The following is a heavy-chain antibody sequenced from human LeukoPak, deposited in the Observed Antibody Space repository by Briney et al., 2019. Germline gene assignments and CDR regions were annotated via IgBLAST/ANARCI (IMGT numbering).Heavy chain of an antibody. J-gene: IGHJ4*02. Sequence: GGSLRLSCAASGFTVSSNYVSWVRQAPGKGLEWVSAISGSGGSTYYADSVKGRFTISRDNSKNTLYLQMNSLRAEDTAVYYCAKESITMIVVVNIGDWGQGTLVTVSS. CDR2: ISGSGGST. V-gene: IGHV3-23*01. CDR3: AKESITMIVVVNIGD. CDR1: GFTVSSNY. D-gene: IGHD3-22*01.